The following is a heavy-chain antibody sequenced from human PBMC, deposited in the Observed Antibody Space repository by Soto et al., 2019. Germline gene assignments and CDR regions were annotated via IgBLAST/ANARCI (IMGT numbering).Heavy chain of an antibody. CDR1: GYPFTNSG. D-gene: IGHD3-3*01. CDR3: AIDTILGSESFDI. CDR2: ISAYNGNT. V-gene: IGHV1-18*01. J-gene: IGHJ3*02. Sequence: QAQLVQSGAELKKPGASVKVSCEASGYPFTNSGISWVRQAPGQGLEWMGWISAYNGNTNYAQNLQGRVIMTTETSTSTAYLELRSLRSDVTPVYFCAIDTILGSESFDIRGQGTLVTVSS.